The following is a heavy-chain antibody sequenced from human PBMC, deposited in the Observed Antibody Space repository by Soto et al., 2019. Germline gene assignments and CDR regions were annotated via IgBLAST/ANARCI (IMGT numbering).Heavy chain of an antibody. CDR1: GGSFSGYY. CDR2: INHSGST. D-gene: IGHD3-16*02. J-gene: IGHJ4*02. Sequence: SETLSLTCAVYGGSFSGYYWSWIRQPPGKGLEWIGEINHSGSTNYNPSVQSRVTISVDTSKNQFSLKLSSVTAADTAVYYCARGGRGGWDLSGYLDYWGQGTLVTVSS. V-gene: IGHV4-34*01. CDR3: ARGGRGGWDLSGYLDY.